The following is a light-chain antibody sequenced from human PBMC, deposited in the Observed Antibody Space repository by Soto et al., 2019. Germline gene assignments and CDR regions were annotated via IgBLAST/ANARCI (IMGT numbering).Light chain of an antibody. CDR1: QSVNSK. CDR2: GAS. Sequence: DIVMTQSPATLSVPPGERVSLSCRASQSVNSKLAWYQQKPGQAPRLLIYGASTRATGIPARFSGSGSGTEFTLTISSLQSEDFAVYFCQQYNNWPPITFGQGTRLEIK. V-gene: IGKV3-15*01. J-gene: IGKJ5*01. CDR3: QQYNNWPPIT.